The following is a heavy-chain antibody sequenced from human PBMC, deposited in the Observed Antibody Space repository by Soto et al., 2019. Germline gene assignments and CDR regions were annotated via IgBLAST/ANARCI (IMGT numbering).Heavy chain of an antibody. CDR1: GFTFSSYW. D-gene: IGHD2-2*01. CDR2: INSDGSST. V-gene: IGHV3-74*01. CDR3: ARGVIVVPAAKAYYYYYYYMDV. Sequence: EVQLVESGGGLVQPGGSLRLSCAASGFTFSSYWMHWVRQAPGKGLVWVSRINSDGSSTSYADSVKGRFTISRDNAKNTLYLQMNSLRAEDTAVYYCARGVIVVPAAKAYYYYYYYMDVWGKGTTVTVSS. J-gene: IGHJ6*03.